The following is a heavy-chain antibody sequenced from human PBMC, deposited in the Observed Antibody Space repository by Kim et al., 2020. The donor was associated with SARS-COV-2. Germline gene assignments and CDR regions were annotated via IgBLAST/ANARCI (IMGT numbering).Heavy chain of an antibody. CDR1: GYSISSGYY. Sequence: SETLSLTCTVSGYSISSGYYWGWIRQPPGKGLEWIGSIYHSGSTYYNPSLKSRVTXSXDTSKNQFSLKLSSVTAADTXVXYCXRGPRVGATGDWGXGTLGTXSX. J-gene: IGHJ4*01. CDR2: IYHSGST. D-gene: IGHD1-26*01. CDR3: XRGPRVGATGD. V-gene: IGHV4-38-2*02.